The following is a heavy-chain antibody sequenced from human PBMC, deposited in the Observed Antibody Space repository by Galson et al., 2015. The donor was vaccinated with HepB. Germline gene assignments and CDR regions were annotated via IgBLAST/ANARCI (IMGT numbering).Heavy chain of an antibody. CDR2: ISSSSSYT. Sequence: SLRLSCAASGFTISDYYMSWIRQAPGKGLEWVSYISSSSSYTNYADSVKGRFTISRDNAKNSLYLQMNSLRAEDTAVYYCARVSYDFWSGSTPTWYFDLWGRGTLVTVSS. J-gene: IGHJ2*01. CDR3: ARVSYDFWSGSTPTWYFDL. V-gene: IGHV3-11*06. CDR1: GFTISDYY. D-gene: IGHD3-3*01.